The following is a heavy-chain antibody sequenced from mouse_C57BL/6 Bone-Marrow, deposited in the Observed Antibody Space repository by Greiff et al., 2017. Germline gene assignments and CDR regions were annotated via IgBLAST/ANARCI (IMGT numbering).Heavy chain of an antibody. CDR3: ARSSLLRKDY. CDR1: GYTFTSYW. CDR2: IDPSDSYT. V-gene: IGHV1-50*01. J-gene: IGHJ2*01. Sequence: QVQLQQPGAELVKPGASVKLSCKASGYTFTSYWMQWVKQRPGQGLEWIGEIDPSDSYTNYNQKFKGKATLTVDTSSSTAYMQLSSLTSAYSAVYYCARSSLLRKDYWGQGTTLTVSS. D-gene: IGHD1-2*01.